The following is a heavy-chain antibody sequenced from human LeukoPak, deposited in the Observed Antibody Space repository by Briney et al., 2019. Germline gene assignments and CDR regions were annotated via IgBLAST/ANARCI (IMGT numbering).Heavy chain of an antibody. Sequence: GGSLRLSCAAPGFTFSSYSMNWVRQAPGKGLEWVSSISSSSSYIYYADSVKGRFTISRDNAKNSLYLQMNSLRAEDTAVYYCARNCRPIAAAGNGMDVWGKGTTVTVSS. CDR1: GFTFSSYS. CDR3: ARNCRPIAAAGNGMDV. J-gene: IGHJ6*04. V-gene: IGHV3-21*01. CDR2: ISSSSSYI. D-gene: IGHD6-13*01.